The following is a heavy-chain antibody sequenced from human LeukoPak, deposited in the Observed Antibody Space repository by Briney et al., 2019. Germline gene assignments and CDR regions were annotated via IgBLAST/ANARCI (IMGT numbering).Heavy chain of an antibody. D-gene: IGHD1-26*01. J-gene: IGHJ4*02. CDR2: IYHSGST. CDR1: GGSISSGGYF. Sequence: SETLSLTCTVSGGSISSGGYFWSWIRQPPGKGLEWIGYIYHSGSTYYNPSLKSRVTISVDTSKNQFSLKLSSVTAADTAVYYSARDPKWGATTVDYWGQGTLVTVSS. CDR3: ARDPKWGATTVDY. V-gene: IGHV4-30-2*01.